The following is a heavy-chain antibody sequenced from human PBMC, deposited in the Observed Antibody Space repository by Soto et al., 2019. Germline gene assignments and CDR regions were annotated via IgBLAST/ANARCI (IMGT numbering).Heavy chain of an antibody. Sequence: VGSLRLSCAASGFTFRSNWMSWVRQAPGRGLEWVANIKPDGSGKYYLDSVRGRFTIFRDNAENSLFLQIDSLRVEDTAVYYCARDVGVQELDYWGQGTLVTVSS. CDR3: ARDVGVQELDY. J-gene: IGHJ4*02. D-gene: IGHD6-6*01. CDR1: GFTFRSNW. V-gene: IGHV3-7*01. CDR2: IKPDGSGK.